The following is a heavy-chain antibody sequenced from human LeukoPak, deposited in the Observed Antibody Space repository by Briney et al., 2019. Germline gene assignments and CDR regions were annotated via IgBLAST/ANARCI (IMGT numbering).Heavy chain of an antibody. Sequence: GGSLRLSCAASGFTFSSYWMNWARQAPGKGLEWVASINHNGNVNYYVDSVKGRFTISRDNAKNSLYLQMSNLRAEDTAVYFCASGYSSGWPDYWGQGTLVTVSS. CDR2: INHNGNVN. CDR1: GFTFSSYW. CDR3: ASGYSSGWPDY. J-gene: IGHJ4*02. D-gene: IGHD6-19*01. V-gene: IGHV3-7*03.